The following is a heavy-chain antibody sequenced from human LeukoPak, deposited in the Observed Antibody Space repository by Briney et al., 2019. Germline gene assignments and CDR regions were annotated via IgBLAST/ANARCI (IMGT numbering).Heavy chain of an antibody. CDR2: INHSGST. Sequence: SSETLSLTCAVYGGSFSGYCWSWIRQPPGKGLEWIGEINHSGSTNYNPSLKSRVTISVDTSKNQFSLKLSSVTAADTAVYYCARADKGYCSGGSCPRFDPWGQGTLVTVSS. D-gene: IGHD2-15*01. V-gene: IGHV4-34*01. J-gene: IGHJ5*02. CDR1: GGSFSGYC. CDR3: ARADKGYCSGGSCPRFDP.